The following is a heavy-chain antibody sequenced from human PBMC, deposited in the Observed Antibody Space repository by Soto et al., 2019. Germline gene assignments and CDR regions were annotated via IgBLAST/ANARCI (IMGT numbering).Heavy chain of an antibody. CDR2: IYYSGST. Sequence: LSLTCTVSGGSISSGGYYWSWIRQHPGKGLEWIGYIYYSGSTYYNPSLRSRVTMSVDTSKNQLSLKVASVTAADTAVYYCARGGDPTAGGTGAFDIWGQGIMVTVSS. J-gene: IGHJ3*02. V-gene: IGHV4-31*03. CDR1: GGSISSGGYY. CDR3: ARGGDPTAGGTGAFDI. D-gene: IGHD2-8*02.